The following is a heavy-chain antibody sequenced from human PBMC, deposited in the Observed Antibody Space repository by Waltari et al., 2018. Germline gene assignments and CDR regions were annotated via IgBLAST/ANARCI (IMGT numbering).Heavy chain of an antibody. J-gene: IGHJ4*02. Sequence: EVQLVESGGGLVQPGGSLRLSCSASGLTFSSYSIKWVRQAPGKGLEWVSYISSSSSTIYYADSVKGRFTISRDNAKNSLYLQMNSLRAEDTAVYYCARDMGSGWSSDYWGQGTLVTVSS. CDR2: ISSSSSTI. D-gene: IGHD6-19*01. CDR3: ARDMGSGWSSDY. V-gene: IGHV3-48*01. CDR1: GLTFSSYS.